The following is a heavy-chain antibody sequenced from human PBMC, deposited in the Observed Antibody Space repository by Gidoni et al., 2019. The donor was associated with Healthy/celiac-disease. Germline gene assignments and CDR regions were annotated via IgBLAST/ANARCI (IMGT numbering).Heavy chain of an antibody. CDR3: ETRMVAARFAAFVI. V-gene: IGHV1-24*01. D-gene: IGHD2-15*01. Sequence: QVQLVQSGAEVKKPGASVKVSCKVSGYTLTELSMHWVRKAPGKGLEWLGGFDLEDGKTTNEKMSRGKVTRTGTTSTDTAYLGWGSLNSGAPPVFYVETRMVAARFAAFVIWGQGKMVPVSS. CDR2: FDLEDGKT. CDR1: GYTLTELS. J-gene: IGHJ3*02.